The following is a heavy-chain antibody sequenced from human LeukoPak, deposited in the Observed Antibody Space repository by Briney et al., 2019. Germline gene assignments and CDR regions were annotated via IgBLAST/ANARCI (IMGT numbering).Heavy chain of an antibody. D-gene: IGHD3-16*01. CDR1: GGSISSYY. J-gene: IGHJ5*02. CDR3: ARAPIPYDRSRTDYRFDP. V-gene: IGHV4-59*01. CDR2: IYYSGST. Sequence: PSETLSLTCSVSGGSISSYYWSWIRQPPGKGLEWIGYIYYSGSTNYNPSLKSRVTISLATSKGQFSLKLTSVTAADTAVYYCARAPIPYDRSRTDYRFDPWGQGTLVTVAS.